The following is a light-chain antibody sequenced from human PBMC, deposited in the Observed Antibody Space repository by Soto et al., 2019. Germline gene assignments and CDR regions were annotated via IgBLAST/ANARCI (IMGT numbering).Light chain of an antibody. CDR2: GAS. CDR1: QSVSSSY. Sequence: EIVLTQSPGTLSLSPGERATLSCRARQSVSSSYLAWYQQKPGQAPRLLIYGASSRATGIPDRFSGSGAGTDFTLTISRLEPEDFAVYYCQKYGSSPRFTFGPGTKVDIK. V-gene: IGKV3-20*01. J-gene: IGKJ3*01. CDR3: QKYGSSPRFT.